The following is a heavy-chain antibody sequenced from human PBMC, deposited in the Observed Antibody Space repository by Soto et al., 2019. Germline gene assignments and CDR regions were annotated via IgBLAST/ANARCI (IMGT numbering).Heavy chain of an antibody. D-gene: IGHD6-19*01. CDR1: GFSFGSYS. Sequence: GGSLRLSCAASGFSFGSYSMTCVRQAPGKGLEWVSVIGGDAVTTYYADSVKGRFTVSRDNSKNTVHLQMNSLRAEDTAVYYCAKALYSSTYSRGMDVWGQGTTVTVSS. V-gene: IGHV3-23*01. J-gene: IGHJ6*02. CDR2: IGGDAVTT. CDR3: AKALYSSTYSRGMDV.